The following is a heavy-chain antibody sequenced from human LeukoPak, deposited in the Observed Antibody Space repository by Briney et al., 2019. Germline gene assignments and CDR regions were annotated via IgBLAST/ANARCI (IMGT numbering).Heavy chain of an antibody. CDR1: GGSINNYY. CDR2: IYYSGSN. D-gene: IGHD3-16*01. V-gene: IGHV4-59*12. Sequence: SETLSLTCTVSGGSINNYYWSWIRQPPGKGLEWIGHIYYSGSNKNNPSLKSRVTMTVVTSKNQFSLKLTSVTSADTAMYFCARWGGYFEYWGQGILVTVSS. J-gene: IGHJ4*02. CDR3: ARWGGYFEY.